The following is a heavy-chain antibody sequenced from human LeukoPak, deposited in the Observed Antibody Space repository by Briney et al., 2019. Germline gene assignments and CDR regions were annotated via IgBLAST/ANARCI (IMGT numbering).Heavy chain of an antibody. CDR1: GFTFSNAW. CDR3: TTRSRLLDY. J-gene: IGHJ4*02. CDR2: IKSKTVGGTT. D-gene: IGHD5-12*01. Sequence: GGSLRLSCAASGFTFSNAWMSWVRQAPGKGLEWVGRIKSKTVGGTTDYAAPVKDRFTISRDDSTNTLYLQMNSLKTEDTAVYYCTTRSRLLDYWGQGTLATVSS. V-gene: IGHV3-15*01.